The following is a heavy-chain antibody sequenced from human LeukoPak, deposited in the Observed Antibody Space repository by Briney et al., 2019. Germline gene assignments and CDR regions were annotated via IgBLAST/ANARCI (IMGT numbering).Heavy chain of an antibody. D-gene: IGHD3-3*01. V-gene: IGHV3-15*01. J-gene: IGHJ4*02. CDR3: TTDRGYYDFWSGYYVSLDY. CDR1: GFTFNTAW. Sequence: GGSLRLSCAASGFTFNTAWLSWVRQPLGKGLEWVGRIKSKTDGGTIDYAAPVKGRFTISRDDSKNTLYLQMNSLKTEDTAVYYCTTDRGYYDFWSGYYVSLDYWGQGTLVTVSS. CDR2: IKSKTDGGTI.